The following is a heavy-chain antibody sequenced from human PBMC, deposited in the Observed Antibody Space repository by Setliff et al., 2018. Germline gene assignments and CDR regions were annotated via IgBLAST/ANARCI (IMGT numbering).Heavy chain of an antibody. CDR2: ISAYNGNT. J-gene: IGHJ3*02. D-gene: IGHD4-17*01. Sequence: GASVKVSCKASGYTFTSYGISWVRQAPGQGLEWMGWISAYNGNTNHAQNLQGRVAMTTDTSTSTAYMELRSLGSDDTAVYYCARDSPTVVTHLRVFDIWGQGTRVTVSS. CDR3: ARDSPTVVTHLRVFDI. CDR1: GYTFTSYG. V-gene: IGHV1-18*01.